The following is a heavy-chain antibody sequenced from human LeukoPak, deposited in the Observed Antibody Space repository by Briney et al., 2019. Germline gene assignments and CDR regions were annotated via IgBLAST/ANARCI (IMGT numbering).Heavy chain of an antibody. J-gene: IGHJ4*02. CDR3: ARESAAVAEKRYFDY. D-gene: IGHD6-19*01. CDR1: GGSISSYY. V-gene: IGHV4-59*01. CDR2: IYYSGST. Sequence: SETLSLTCTVSGGSISSYYWSRIRQPPGKGLEWIGYIYYSGSTNYNPSLKSRVTISVDTSKNQFSLKLSSVTAADTAVYYCARESAAVAEKRYFDYWGQGTLVTVSS.